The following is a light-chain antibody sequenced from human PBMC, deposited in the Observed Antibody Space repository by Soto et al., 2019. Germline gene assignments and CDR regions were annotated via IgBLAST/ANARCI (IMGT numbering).Light chain of an antibody. J-gene: IGLJ3*02. V-gene: IGLV1-44*01. CDR2: TTN. CDR3: AAWDDSVSGWV. Sequence: QSMLTQPPSPSGTPGQRVTISCSGSSSNIGSNTVNWYQQLPGTAPKLLIYTTNQRPSGVPDRFSGSKSGTSASLAISGLQSEDEADYYCAAWDDSVSGWVFGGGTKLTVL. CDR1: SSNIGSNT.